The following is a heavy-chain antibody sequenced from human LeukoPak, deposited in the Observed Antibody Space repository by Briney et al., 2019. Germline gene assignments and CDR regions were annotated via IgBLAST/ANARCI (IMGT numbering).Heavy chain of an antibody. Sequence: GRSLRLSCAASGFTFSNHAMHWVRQAPGKGLEWVAVISYDGTSNYYADSMKGRFTISRDNAKNSMSLQMNSLRAEDTAVYYCTREGILAGVDYWGQGTLVTVSS. V-gene: IGHV3-30-3*01. CDR2: ISYDGTSN. CDR1: GFTFSNHA. CDR3: TREGILAGVDY. J-gene: IGHJ4*02. D-gene: IGHD6-13*01.